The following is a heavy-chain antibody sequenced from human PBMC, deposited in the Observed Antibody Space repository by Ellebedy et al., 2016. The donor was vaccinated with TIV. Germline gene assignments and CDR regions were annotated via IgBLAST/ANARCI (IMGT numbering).Heavy chain of an antibody. CDR3: ARDRSVVMTSDAFDI. V-gene: IGHV3-20*04. CDR2: IKWNGGST. J-gene: IGHJ3*02. Sequence: PGGSLRLSCAASGFTFADYGTSWVRQAPGKGLEWVSGIKWNGGSTGYADSVKGRFTISRDNAKNSLYLQMNSLRAEDTSLYYCARDRSVVMTSDAFDIWGQGTMVTVSS. CDR1: GFTFADYG. D-gene: IGHD4-23*01.